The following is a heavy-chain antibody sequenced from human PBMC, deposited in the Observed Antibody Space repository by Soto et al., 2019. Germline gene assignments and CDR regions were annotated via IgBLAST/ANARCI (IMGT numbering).Heavy chain of an antibody. J-gene: IGHJ6*02. D-gene: IGHD2-2*01. CDR1: GGTFSSYA. Sequence: ASVKVSCKASGGTFSSYAISWVRQAPGQGLEWMGGIIPIFGTANYAQKFQGRVTITADESTSTAYMELSSLRSEDTAVYYCARDLAQNIVVVPAQNFYYYGMDAWGQGTTVTVSS. CDR3: ARDLAQNIVVVPAQNFYYYGMDA. CDR2: IIPIFGTA. V-gene: IGHV1-69*13.